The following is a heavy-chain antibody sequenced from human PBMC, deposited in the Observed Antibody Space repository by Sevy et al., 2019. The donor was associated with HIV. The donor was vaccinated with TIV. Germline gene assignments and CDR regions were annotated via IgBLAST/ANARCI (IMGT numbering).Heavy chain of an antibody. J-gene: IGHJ4*02. CDR1: GYTFTGYY. CDR3: ATKSRGYSYGFVDY. Sequence: ASVKVSCKASGYTFTGYYMHWVRQAPGQGLEWMGWINPNSGGTNYAQKFQGRVTLTRDTSSSTAYMELSRLRSDDTAVYYGATKSRGYSYGFVDYWGQGTLVTVSS. CDR2: INPNSGGT. V-gene: IGHV1-2*02. D-gene: IGHD5-18*01.